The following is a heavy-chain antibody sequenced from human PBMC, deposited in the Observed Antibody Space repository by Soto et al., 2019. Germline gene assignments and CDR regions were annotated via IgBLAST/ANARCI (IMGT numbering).Heavy chain of an antibody. J-gene: IGHJ4*02. D-gene: IGHD2-8*01. V-gene: IGHV3-23*01. CDR2: ISGSGDRT. CDR1: GFTFSSYA. Sequence: GGSLRLSCAASGFTFSSYAMSWVRQAPGKGLEWVSAISGSGDRTYCADSVKGRFTISRDNSKSTLYLQMNSLRADDTAVYYCANWVEGTMVYFDYWGQGTLVTVSS. CDR3: ANWVEGTMVYFDY.